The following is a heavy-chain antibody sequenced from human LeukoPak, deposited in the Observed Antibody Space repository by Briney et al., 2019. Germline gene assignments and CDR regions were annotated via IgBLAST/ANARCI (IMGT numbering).Heavy chain of an antibody. CDR2: INHSGST. CDR3: AGRYLCSSSRCYSFDF. V-gene: IGHV4-34*01. J-gene: IGHJ4*03. Sequence: SETLSLTCAVYGEPFNGYYWNWIRQSPGKGLEWIGEINHSGSTNYNPSLKSRVTISVDTSKNQFSLKLNSVTAADTAVYYCAGRYLCSSSRCYSFDFWGQGTLVTVSS. D-gene: IGHD2-2*01. CDR1: GEPFNGYY.